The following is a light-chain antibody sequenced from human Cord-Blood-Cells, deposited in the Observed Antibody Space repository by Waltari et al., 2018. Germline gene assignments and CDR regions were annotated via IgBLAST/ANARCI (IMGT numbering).Light chain of an antibody. J-gene: IGLJ1*01. CDR2: EGS. CDR1: SSAVGSYNL. Sequence: QSALTQPASVSGSPGKSIPIPCTGTSSAVGSYNLVSWYQQHPGKAPKLMIYEGSKRPSGVSNRFSGSKSGNTASLTISGLQAEDEADYYCCSYAGSSFYVFGTGTKVTVL. CDR3: CSYAGSSFYV. V-gene: IGLV2-23*01.